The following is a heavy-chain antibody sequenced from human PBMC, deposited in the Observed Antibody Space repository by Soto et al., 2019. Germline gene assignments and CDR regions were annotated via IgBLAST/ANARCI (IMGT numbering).Heavy chain of an antibody. Sequence: ASVKVSCKASGYTFTSYAMHWVRQAPGQRLEWMGWINAGNGNTKYSQKFQGRVTITRDTSTSTAYMELSSLRSEDTAVYYCARGGMRITGTKGISFDYWGQGTLVTVSS. J-gene: IGHJ4*02. CDR2: INAGNGNT. V-gene: IGHV1-3*01. CDR1: GYTFTSYA. CDR3: ARGGMRITGTKGISFDY. D-gene: IGHD1-20*01.